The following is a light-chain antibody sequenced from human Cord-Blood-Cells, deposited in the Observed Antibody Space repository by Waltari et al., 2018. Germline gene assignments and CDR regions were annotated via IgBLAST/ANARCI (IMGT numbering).Light chain of an antibody. CDR3: QQSYSTPRSIT. CDR2: AAS. V-gene: IGKV1-39*01. CDR1: QSISSY. J-gene: IGKJ5*01. Sequence: DIQMTQSPSSLSASVGDRVTITSRASQSISSYLNWYQQKPGKAPKLLIYAASSLQSGVPSRFSGSGSGTDFTLTISSLQPEDFATYYCQQSYSTPRSITFGQGTRLEIK.